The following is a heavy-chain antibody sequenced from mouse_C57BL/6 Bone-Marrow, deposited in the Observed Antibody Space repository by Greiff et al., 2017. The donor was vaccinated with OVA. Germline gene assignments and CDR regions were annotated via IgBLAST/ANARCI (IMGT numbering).Heavy chain of an antibody. CDR2: ISDGGSYT. V-gene: IGHV5-4*01. D-gene: IGHD2-12*01. Sequence: EVQGVESGGGLVKPGGSLKLSCAASGFTFSSYAMSWVRQTPEQRLEWVATISDGGSYTYYPDNVKGRFTISRDNTKNNLYLQMSHLKSEDTAIYYGAREYSSGYYFDYWGQGTTLTVSS. CDR1: GFTFSSYA. J-gene: IGHJ2*01. CDR3: AREYSSGYYFDY.